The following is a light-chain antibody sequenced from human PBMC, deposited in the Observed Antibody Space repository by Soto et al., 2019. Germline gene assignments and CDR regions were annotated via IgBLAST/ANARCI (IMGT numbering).Light chain of an antibody. V-gene: IGKV3-20*01. Sequence: DIVLTQSPGTLSLSPGERATLSCRSSQSVSSSYLAWYQQKPGQAPRLLIYGASSRATGIPDRFSGSGSGTDFTLTISRLEPEDFAVHYCQQYGSSPWTFGQGTKVDIK. CDR1: QSVSSSY. CDR3: QQYGSSPWT. J-gene: IGKJ1*01. CDR2: GAS.